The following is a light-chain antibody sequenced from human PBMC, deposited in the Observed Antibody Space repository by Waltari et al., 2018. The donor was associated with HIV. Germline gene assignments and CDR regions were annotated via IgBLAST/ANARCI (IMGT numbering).Light chain of an antibody. CDR2: KDT. CDR3: QSADSSGIYEI. CDR1: ALPKQY. J-gene: IGLJ2*01. V-gene: IGLV3-25*03. Sequence: SYELTQPPSMSVSPGQTARIPCSGDALPKQYAYWYQQKPGQAPVLIIYKDTERPSGIPERFSGSNSGTIATLTISGVQAEDEAAYYCQSADSSGIYEIFGGGTKVIVL.